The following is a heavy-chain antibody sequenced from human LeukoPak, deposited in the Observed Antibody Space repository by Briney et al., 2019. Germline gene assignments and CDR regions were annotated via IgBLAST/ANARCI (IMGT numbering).Heavy chain of an antibody. CDR2: ISSSSTYI. CDR1: GFTFSSYS. D-gene: IGHD6-13*01. J-gene: IGHJ4*02. Sequence: GGSLRLSCAASGFTFSSYSMNWVRQAPGKGLEWASSISSSSTYIYYADSVKGRFTVSRDNAKNSLYLQMNSLRAEDTAVYFCASQYTSSRIFDDWGQGTLVTVSS. V-gene: IGHV3-21*01. CDR3: ASQYTSSRIFDD.